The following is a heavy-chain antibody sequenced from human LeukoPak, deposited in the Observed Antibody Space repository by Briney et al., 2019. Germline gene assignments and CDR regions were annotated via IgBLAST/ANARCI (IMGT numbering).Heavy chain of an antibody. Sequence: GGSLRLSCAASGFTFSDYYMSWIRQAPGKGLEWVSFISGSATTTYYVDSVKGRFTISRDNSKNTLYLYMNSLKTEDTAVYYCAKDLTTYYYFDYWGQGTLVTVSS. CDR2: ISGSATTT. CDR3: AKDLTTYYYFDY. V-gene: IGHV3-11*04. CDR1: GFTFSDYY. J-gene: IGHJ4*02. D-gene: IGHD3-9*01.